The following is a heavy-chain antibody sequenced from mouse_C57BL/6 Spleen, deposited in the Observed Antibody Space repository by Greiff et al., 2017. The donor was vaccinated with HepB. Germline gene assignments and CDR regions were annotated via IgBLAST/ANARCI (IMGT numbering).Heavy chain of an antibody. CDR1: GYTFTSYW. V-gene: IGHV1-69*01. CDR3: ARAVTWIREFDY. CDR2: IDPSDSYT. J-gene: IGHJ2*01. D-gene: IGHD2-1*01. Sequence: QVQLQQPGAELVMPGASVKLSCKASGYTFTSYWMHWVKQRPGQGLEWIGEIDPSDSYTNYNQKFKGKSTLTVDKSSSTAYMQLSSLTSEDSAVYYCARAVTWIREFDYWGQGTTLTVSS.